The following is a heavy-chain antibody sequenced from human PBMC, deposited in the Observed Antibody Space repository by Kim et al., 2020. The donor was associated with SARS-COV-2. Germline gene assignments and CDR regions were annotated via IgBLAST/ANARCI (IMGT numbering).Heavy chain of an antibody. CDR3: AKVGVWFGEFPPNWIDP. Sequence: VEDRFTIARDNSKNTLFLQMNSLRVDDTAVYYCAKVGVWFGEFPPNWIDPWGQGTLVTVSS. V-gene: IGHV3-23*01. D-gene: IGHD3-10*01. J-gene: IGHJ5*02.